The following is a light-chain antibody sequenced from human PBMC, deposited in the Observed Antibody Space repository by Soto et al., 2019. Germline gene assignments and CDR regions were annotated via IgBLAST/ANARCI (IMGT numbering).Light chain of an antibody. CDR2: TAS. Sequence: DIQMTQSPSSLSASVGDRITITCRASQSVNSFLNWYQQKPGKAPKLLIYTASSLQSGVPSRFSGSGSGTDFTLTISSLQPEDFATYYCQQSDSTPQTFGGGTRVEIK. CDR1: QSVNSF. CDR3: QQSDSTPQT. J-gene: IGKJ4*01. V-gene: IGKV1-39*01.